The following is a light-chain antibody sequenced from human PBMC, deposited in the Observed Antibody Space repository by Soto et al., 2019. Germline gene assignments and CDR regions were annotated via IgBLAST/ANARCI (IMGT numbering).Light chain of an antibody. Sequence: QSVLTQPPSVSAAPGQKVTISCSGSSSNIGKNSVSWYQQLPGTAPKLLIFDNNQDDLFSGSKSGTSATLDITGLQTGDEADYYCGTWDSSLSAGVFGGGTKLTVL. J-gene: IGLJ3*02. CDR1: SSNIGKNS. CDR3: GTWDSSLSAGV. V-gene: IGLV1-51*01. CDR2: DNN.